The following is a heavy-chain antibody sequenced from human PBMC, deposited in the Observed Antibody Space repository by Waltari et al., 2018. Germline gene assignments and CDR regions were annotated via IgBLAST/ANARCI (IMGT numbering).Heavy chain of an antibody. J-gene: IGHJ4*02. D-gene: IGHD2-15*01. CDR2: MNPNSGNT. V-gene: IGHV1-8*03. Sequence: QVQLVQSGAEVKQPGASVKVSCKASGYTFTSYAISWVRQATGQGLEWMGGMNPNSGNTGYAKKFQGRVTITRNTAISTAYMELSSLRSEDTAVYYCARGGRGKRYYFDYWGQGTLVTVSS. CDR1: GYTFTSYA. CDR3: ARGGRGKRYYFDY.